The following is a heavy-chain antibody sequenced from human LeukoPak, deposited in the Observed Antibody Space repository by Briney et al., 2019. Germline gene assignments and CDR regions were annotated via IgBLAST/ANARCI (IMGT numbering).Heavy chain of an antibody. CDR3: ARREHSLSNWFDP. V-gene: IGHV5-51*01. D-gene: IGHD6-6*01. CDR2: IYPGDSDT. Sequence: GESLHISCKDSGYIFTSYWIVSVRQLPGKCLDCMGIIYPGDSDTRYSPSFQGQVTISADKSISTAYLQWSSLKASDTAVYYCARREHSLSNWFDPWGQGTLVTVSS. J-gene: IGHJ5*02. CDR1: GYIFTSYW.